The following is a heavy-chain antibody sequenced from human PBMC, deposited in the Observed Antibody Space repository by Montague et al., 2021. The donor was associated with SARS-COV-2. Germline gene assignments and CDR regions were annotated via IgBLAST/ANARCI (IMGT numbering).Heavy chain of an antibody. CDR3: ARVLVVTYYGMDV. D-gene: IGHD3-22*01. Sequence: SLRLSCAASGFTFSSYEMNWVRQAPGKGLERVSYISSSGSTIYYADSVKGRFTISRDNAKNSLYLQMNSLRAEDTAVYYCARVLVVTYYGMDVWGQGTTVTVSS. V-gene: IGHV3-48*03. CDR1: GFTFSSYE. CDR2: ISSSGSTI. J-gene: IGHJ6*02.